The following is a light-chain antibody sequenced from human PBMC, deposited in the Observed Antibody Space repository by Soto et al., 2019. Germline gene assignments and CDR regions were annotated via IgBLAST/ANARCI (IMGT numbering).Light chain of an antibody. CDR3: VLYMGSGIRV. V-gene: IGLV8-61*01. CDR2: STN. CDR1: SGSVSTSYY. Sequence: QIVVTQEPSFSVSPGGTVTLTCGLSSGSVSTSYYPSWYQQTPGQAPRTLIYSTNTRSSGVPDRFSGSILGNKAALTITGAQADDESDYYCVLYMGSGIRVFGGGTKLTVL. J-gene: IGLJ3*02.